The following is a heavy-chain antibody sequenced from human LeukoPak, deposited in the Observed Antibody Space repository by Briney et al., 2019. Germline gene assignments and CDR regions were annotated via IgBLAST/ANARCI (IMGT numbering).Heavy chain of an antibody. D-gene: IGHD4-17*01. Sequence: SVKVSCKASGGTFSSYAISWVRQAPGQGLEWMGGIIPIFGTANYAQKFQGRVTITTDESTSTAYMELSSLRAEDTAVYYCARARSEADDYGDYSWQNSWGVWYFDLWGRGTLVTVSS. J-gene: IGHJ2*01. CDR2: IIPIFGTA. V-gene: IGHV1-69*05. CDR1: GGTFSSYA. CDR3: ARARSEADDYGDYSWQNSWGVWYFDL.